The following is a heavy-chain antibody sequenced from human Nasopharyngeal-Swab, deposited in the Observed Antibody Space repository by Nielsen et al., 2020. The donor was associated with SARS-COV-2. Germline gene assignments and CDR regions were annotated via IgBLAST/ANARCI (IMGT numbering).Heavy chain of an antibody. Sequence: SQTPSLTCAIPGDSVSSNSAAWNWIRQSPSRGLEWLGRTYYRSKWSNDYAVSVKSRMTINPDTPKNQFYLQLNSVTPEDTAVYYCARDGPYNPGAWTTFDIWGQGTMVTVSS. D-gene: IGHD1-14*01. CDR1: GDSVSSNSAA. J-gene: IGHJ3*02. CDR3: ARDGPYNPGAWTTFDI. V-gene: IGHV6-1*01. CDR2: TYYRSKWSN.